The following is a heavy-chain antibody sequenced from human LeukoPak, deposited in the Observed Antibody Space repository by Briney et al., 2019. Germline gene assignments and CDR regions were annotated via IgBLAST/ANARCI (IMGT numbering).Heavy chain of an antibody. D-gene: IGHD2-15*01. CDR2: INPNSGGT. J-gene: IGHJ5*02. V-gene: IGHV1-2*02. CDR3: ARDPAYCSGGSCQSWFDP. Sequence: ASVKVSCKASGYTFTGYYMHWVRQAPGQGLEWMGWINPNSGGTNYAQKFQGRVTMTRDTSTSTVYMELSSPRSEDTAVYYCARDPAYCSGGSCQSWFDPWGQGTLVTVSS. CDR1: GYTFTGYY.